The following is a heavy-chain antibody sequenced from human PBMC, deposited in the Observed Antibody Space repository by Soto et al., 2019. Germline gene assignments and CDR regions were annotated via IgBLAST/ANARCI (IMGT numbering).Heavy chain of an antibody. CDR1: GYSFANYW. CDR3: ARGDTSDYSTATPADY. Sequence: GESLKISCSGSGYSFANYWIGWVRQMPGKGLEWMGIIYPSDSDTRYSPSFQGQVTISADKSIRTAFLQWSSLKASDTAMYFCARGDTSDYSTATPADYWGQGTLVTVA. D-gene: IGHD3-3*01. CDR2: IYPSDSDT. V-gene: IGHV5-51*01. J-gene: IGHJ4*02.